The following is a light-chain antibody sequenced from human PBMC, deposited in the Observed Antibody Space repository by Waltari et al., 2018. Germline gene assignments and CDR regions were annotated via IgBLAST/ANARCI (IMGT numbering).Light chain of an antibody. CDR1: RNNVGNPR. V-gene: IGLV10-54*04. Sequence: QAGLTQPPSLSRDLGQTATLTCTGNRNNVGNPRAAWLQQHRGHPPKLLSFRSNNRPSGISERFSASTSGNTASLTITGLQPDDEADYYCSAWDSDLVAVVFGGGTRLTVL. J-gene: IGLJ3*02. CDR3: SAWDSDLVAVV. CDR2: RSN.